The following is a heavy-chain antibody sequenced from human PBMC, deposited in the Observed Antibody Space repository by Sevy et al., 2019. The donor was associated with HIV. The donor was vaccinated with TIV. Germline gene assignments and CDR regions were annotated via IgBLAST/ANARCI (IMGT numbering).Heavy chain of an antibody. CDR2: IWWNGSEK. V-gene: IGHV3-33*07. Sequence: GGSLRLSCAASGFTFRKYGMYWVRQAPGKGLEWVAVIWWNGSEKYYADSVKGRFTISRDNSEDTKYLQMRSLRADDTDVYYCVRDPQINDIAETGIIHWGQGTLVTVSS. CDR1: GFTFRKYG. CDR3: VRDPQINDIAETGIIH. J-gene: IGHJ4*02. D-gene: IGHD6-13*01.